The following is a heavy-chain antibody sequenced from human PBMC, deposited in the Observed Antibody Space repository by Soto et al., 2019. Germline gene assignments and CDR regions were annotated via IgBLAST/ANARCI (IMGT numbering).Heavy chain of an antibody. CDR3: VRGNSGYGNFDS. V-gene: IGHV3-74*01. J-gene: IGHJ4*02. CDR1: GFTITSHW. Sequence: EVQLVESGGGLVQPGGSLRLSCAASGFTITSHWMHWVRRAPGKGLVWVSRMYSDAYYADSVKGRFTISRDNAKNTLYLQMNGLRTDDTAVYYCVRGNSGYGNFDSWGQGTPVTVSS. CDR2: MYSDA. D-gene: IGHD5-12*01.